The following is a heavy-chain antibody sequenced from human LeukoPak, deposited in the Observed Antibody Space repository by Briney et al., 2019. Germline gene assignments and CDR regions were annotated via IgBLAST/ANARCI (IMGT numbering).Heavy chain of an antibody. CDR2: IKKDGSEK. V-gene: IGHV3-7*05. Sequence: GGSLRLSCAASGFIFSSYWMTWVRQAPGKGLEWVANIKKDGSEKYYVDSVRGRFTISRDNAKNSLYLQMNSLRAEDTVVYYCARGGGLDIWGQGTMVTVSS. CDR1: GFIFSSYW. J-gene: IGHJ3*02. CDR3: ARGGGLDI.